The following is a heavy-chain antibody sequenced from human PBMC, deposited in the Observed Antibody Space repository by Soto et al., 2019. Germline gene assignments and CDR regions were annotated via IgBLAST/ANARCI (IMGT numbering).Heavy chain of an antibody. CDR1: GYSFTSYW. CDR3: ASAYDYYYYGMDV. V-gene: IGHV5-51*01. CDR2: IYPGDSDT. J-gene: IGHJ6*02. D-gene: IGHD2-2*01. Sequence: PGESLKISCKCSGYSFTSYWIGLVRQMPGKGLEWMGIIYPGDSDTRYSPSFQGQVTISADKSISTAYLQWSSLKASDTAMYYCASAYDYYYYGMDVWGQGTTVTVSS.